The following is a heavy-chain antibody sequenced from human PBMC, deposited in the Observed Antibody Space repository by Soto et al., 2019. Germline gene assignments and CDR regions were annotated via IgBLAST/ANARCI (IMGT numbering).Heavy chain of an antibody. CDR2: ISYDGSNK. CDR3: ATTHTAMGVEMATSVDY. J-gene: IGHJ4*02. D-gene: IGHD5-18*01. CDR1: GFTFSSYG. Sequence: LRLSCAASGFTFSSYGMHWVRQAPGKGLEWVAVISYDGSNKYYADSVKGRFTISRDNSKNTLYLQMNSLRAEDTAVYYCATTHTAMGVEMATSVDYWGQGTLVTVSS. V-gene: IGHV3-30*03.